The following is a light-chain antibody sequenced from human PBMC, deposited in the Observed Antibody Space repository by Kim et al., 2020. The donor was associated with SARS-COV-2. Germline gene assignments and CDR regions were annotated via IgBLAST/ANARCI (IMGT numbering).Light chain of an antibody. J-gene: IGKJ4*01. Sequence: GDGVTNSCRASQGISSALAWYQQKPGKAPKLLIYDAYSLESGVPSRFSRSRSGTDFTLTISSLQPEDFATYYCQQFNNYPLTFGGGTKVDIK. V-gene: IGKV1D-13*01. CDR1: QGISSA. CDR3: QQFNNYPLT. CDR2: DAY.